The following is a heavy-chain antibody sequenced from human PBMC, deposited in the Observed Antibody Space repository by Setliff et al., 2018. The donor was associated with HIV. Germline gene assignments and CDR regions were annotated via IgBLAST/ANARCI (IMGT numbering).Heavy chain of an antibody. Sequence: SETLSLTCTLSDASYSGTNHYWGWIRQPPGKGLEWIGSIDDSGRTYYSPSLKSRVTSSVDLSKIQFSLKLSSVAAADTAVYYCVRQAFYYASGTYSHFYMDVWGKGIAVTVSS. D-gene: IGHD3-10*01. CDR1: DASYSGTNHY. J-gene: IGHJ6*03. CDR2: IDDSGRT. V-gene: IGHV4-39*01. CDR3: VRQAFYYASGTYSHFYMDV.